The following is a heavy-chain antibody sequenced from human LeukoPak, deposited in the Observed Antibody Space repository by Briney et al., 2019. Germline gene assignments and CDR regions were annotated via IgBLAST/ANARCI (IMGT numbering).Heavy chain of an antibody. CDR1: GYTFTSYG. V-gene: IGHV1-18*01. CDR3: ARDRDEDTAMVWVAAFDI. D-gene: IGHD5-18*01. CDR2: ISAYNGNT. J-gene: IGHJ3*02. Sequence: ASVKVSCKASGYTFTSYGISWVRQAPGQGLEWMGWISAYNGNTNYAQKLQGRVTMTTDTSTSTAYMELRSLRSDDTAVYYCARDRDEDTAMVWVAAFDIWGQGTMVTVSS.